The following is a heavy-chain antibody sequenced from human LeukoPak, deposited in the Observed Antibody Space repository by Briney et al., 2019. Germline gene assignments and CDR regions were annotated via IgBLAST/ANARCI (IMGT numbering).Heavy chain of an antibody. CDR3: ARVYGHSSSQGRPFDY. Sequence: PSETLSLTCTVSGGSISSYYWSWIRQPPGKGLEWIGYIYYSGSTNYNPSLKSRVTISVDTSKNQFSLKLSSVTAADTAVYYCARVYGHSSSQGRPFDYWGQGTLVTVSS. CDR2: IYYSGST. D-gene: IGHD6-13*01. V-gene: IGHV4-59*01. J-gene: IGHJ4*02. CDR1: GGSISSYY.